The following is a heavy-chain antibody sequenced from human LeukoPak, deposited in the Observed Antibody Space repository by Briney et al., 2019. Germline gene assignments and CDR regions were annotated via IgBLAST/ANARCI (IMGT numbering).Heavy chain of an antibody. D-gene: IGHD1-26*01. J-gene: IGHJ1*01. CDR3: VRDSGSSYGYYFLH. CDR1: GFTFNSYS. Sequence: GRSLRLSCAASGFTFNSYSMYWVRQAPGKGLEWVSSISSSSSHMFYADSVKGRFSISRDNANNSLYLQMNGLRAEDTAVYYCVRDSGSSYGYYFLHWGQGTLVTVSS. V-gene: IGHV3-21*01. CDR2: ISSSSSHM.